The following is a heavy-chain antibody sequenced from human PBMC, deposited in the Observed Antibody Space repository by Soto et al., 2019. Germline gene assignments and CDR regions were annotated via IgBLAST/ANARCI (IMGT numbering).Heavy chain of an antibody. CDR1: GYTFTRYY. V-gene: IGHV1-46*01. CDR2: INPSGGST. CDR3: ESVRGDSYGHDAFDI. J-gene: IGHJ3*02. D-gene: IGHD5-18*01. Sequence: ASVKFSCMASGYTFTRYYMHWVRQAPGQGLEWMGIINPSGGSTSYAQKFQGRVTMTRDTSTSTVYMELSSLRAEDTAVYYCESVRGDSYGHDAFDIWGQ.